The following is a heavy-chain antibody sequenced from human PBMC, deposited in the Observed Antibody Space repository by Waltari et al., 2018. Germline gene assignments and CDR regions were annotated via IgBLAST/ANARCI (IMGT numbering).Heavy chain of an antibody. CDR1: GGSFSGYY. J-gene: IGHJ4*02. CDR2: INHSGST. V-gene: IGHV4-34*01. Sequence: QVQLQQWGAGLLKPSETLSLTCAVYGGSFSGYYWSWIRQPPGKGLEWIGEINHSGSTNYNPSLKSRVTISVDTSKNQFSLKLSSVTAADTAVYYCARTTRVRGVIIWLDYWGQGTLVTVSS. D-gene: IGHD3-10*01. CDR3: ARTTRVRGVIIWLDY.